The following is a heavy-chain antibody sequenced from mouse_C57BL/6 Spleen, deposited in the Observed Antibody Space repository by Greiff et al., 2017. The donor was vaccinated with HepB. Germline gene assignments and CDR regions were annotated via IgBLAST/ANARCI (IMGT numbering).Heavy chain of an antibody. Sequence: EVKLVESGGDLVKPGGSLKLSCAASGFTFSSYGMSWVRQTPDKRLEWVATISSGGSYTYYPDSVKGRFTISRDNAKNTLYLQMSSLKSEDTAMYYCARHGGGTYVGLFAYWGQGTLVTVSA. D-gene: IGHD5-1*01. CDR3: ARHGGGTYVGLFAY. CDR1: GFTFSSYG. V-gene: IGHV5-6*01. CDR2: ISSGGSYT. J-gene: IGHJ3*01.